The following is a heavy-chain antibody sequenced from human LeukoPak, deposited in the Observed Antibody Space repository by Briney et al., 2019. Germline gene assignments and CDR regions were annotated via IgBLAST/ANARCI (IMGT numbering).Heavy chain of an antibody. V-gene: IGHV3-23*01. CDR3: ASYRGNLVLSY. D-gene: IGHD1-7*01. J-gene: IGHJ4*02. Sequence: PGGSLRLSCAASGFTFGSYAMSWVRQAPGKGLEWVSAISGSGVTSYHADSVKGRFTLSRDNSNNTLYLHMNSLRAEDTAVYYWASYRGNLVLSYWGRGTLVTVSS. CDR2: ISGSGVTS. CDR1: GFTFGSYA.